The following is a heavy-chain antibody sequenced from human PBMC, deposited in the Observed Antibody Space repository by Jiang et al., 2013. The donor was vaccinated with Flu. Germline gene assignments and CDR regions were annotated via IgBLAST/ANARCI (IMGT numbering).Heavy chain of an antibody. Sequence: QLLESGGGVVQPGRSLRLSCAASGFTFSSYGMHWVRQAPGKGLEWVAVIWYDGSNKYYADSVKGRFTISRDNSKNTLYLQMNSLRAEGTAVYYCARAGIAAAGTIDYWGQGTLVTVSS. CDR3: ARAGIAAAGTIDY. D-gene: IGHD6-13*01. CDR1: GFTFSSYG. CDR2: IWYDGSNK. V-gene: IGHV3-33*01. J-gene: IGHJ4*02.